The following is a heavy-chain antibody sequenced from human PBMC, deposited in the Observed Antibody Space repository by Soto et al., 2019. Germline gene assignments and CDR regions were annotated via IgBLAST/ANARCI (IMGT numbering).Heavy chain of an antibody. V-gene: IGHV4-39*01. CDR3: ARTTPTLPSYCSSTSCSFDY. CDR1: GGSISSSSYY. J-gene: IGHJ4*02. D-gene: IGHD2-2*01. CDR2: IYYSGST. Sequence: QLQLQESGPGLVKPSETLSLTCTVSGGSISSSSYYWGWIRQPPGKGLEWIGSIYYSGSTYYNPSLKSRVTISVDTSKNQFSLKLSSVTAADTAVYYCARTTPTLPSYCSSTSCSFDYWGQGTLVTVSS.